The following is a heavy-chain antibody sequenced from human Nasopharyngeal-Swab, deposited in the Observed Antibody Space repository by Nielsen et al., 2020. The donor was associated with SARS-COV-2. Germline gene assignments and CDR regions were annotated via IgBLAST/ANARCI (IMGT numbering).Heavy chain of an antibody. V-gene: IGHV4-59*03. CDR1: GGSISSYY. Sequence: SETLSLTCTVSGGSISSYYWSWIRQSPGKGLEWIGYFSYSVITHYNPSLKSRIIISVDTSKNQFSFSLNLSSVTAADTALYYCAATRYSYGPFFDYWAQGTQVTVSS. CDR3: AATRYSYGPFFDY. D-gene: IGHD5-18*01. CDR2: FSYSVIT. J-gene: IGHJ4*02.